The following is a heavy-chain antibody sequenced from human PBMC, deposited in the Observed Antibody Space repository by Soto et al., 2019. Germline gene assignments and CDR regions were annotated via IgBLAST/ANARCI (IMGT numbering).Heavy chain of an antibody. CDR2: IYYSGST. V-gene: IGHV4-39*07. CDR1: GGSISSSSYY. D-gene: IGHD3-10*01. J-gene: IGHJ3*02. CDR3: ARDITEGLYAFDI. Sequence: SETLSLTCTVSGGSISSSSYYWGWIRQPPGKGLEWIGSIYYSGSTYYNPSLKSLVTISVDTSKNQFSLKLSSVTAADTAVYYCARDITEGLYAFDIWGQGTMVTVSS.